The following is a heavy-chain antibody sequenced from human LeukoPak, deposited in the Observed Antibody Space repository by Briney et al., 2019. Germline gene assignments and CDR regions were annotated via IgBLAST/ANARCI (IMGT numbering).Heavy chain of an antibody. CDR2: ISAYNGHT. CDR3: ARSPTYDILTGYYIGRYFDY. J-gene: IGHJ4*02. V-gene: IGHV1-18*01. D-gene: IGHD3-9*01. CDR1: GYIFSKYD. Sequence: GASVKVSCKASGYIFSKYDFSWVRQAPGQGLEWIGWISAYNGHTKYAQNFMGRVTMTTDTSTSTAYMELRSLRSDDTAVYYCARSPTYDILTGYYIGRYFDYWGQGTLVTVSS.